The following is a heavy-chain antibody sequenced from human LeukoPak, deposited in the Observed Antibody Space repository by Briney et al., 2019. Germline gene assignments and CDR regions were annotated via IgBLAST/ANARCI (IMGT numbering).Heavy chain of an antibody. V-gene: IGHV1-69*04. CDR1: GGTFSSYA. CDR3: ARGSLTVYDY. CDR2: IIPILGIA. D-gene: IGHD3-9*01. Sequence: ASVKVSCKASGGTFSSYAISWVRQGPGQGLEWMGRIIPILGIANYAQKFQGRVTITADKSTSTAYMELSSLRSEDTAVYYCARGSLTVYDYWGQGTLVTVSS. J-gene: IGHJ4*02.